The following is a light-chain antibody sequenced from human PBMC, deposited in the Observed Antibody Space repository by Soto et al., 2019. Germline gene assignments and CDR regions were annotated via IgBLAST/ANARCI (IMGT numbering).Light chain of an antibody. V-gene: IGLV1-40*01. CDR3: QSYDSSLSGSYV. Sequence: VLTQPPSVSGAPGQRLIMSCTLISSNIGAGYDVHWYQQLPGTAPRLLIYDNNNRPSGVPARFSVSKSDTSASLAITGLQPEDEADYYCQSYDSSLSGSYVFGTGTKVTVL. J-gene: IGLJ1*01. CDR1: SSNIGAGYD. CDR2: DNN.